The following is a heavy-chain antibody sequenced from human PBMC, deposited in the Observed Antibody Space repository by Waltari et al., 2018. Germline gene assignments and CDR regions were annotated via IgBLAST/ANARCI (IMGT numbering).Heavy chain of an antibody. D-gene: IGHD3-3*01. J-gene: IGHJ4*02. Sequence: VQLVQSGAEVKKPGESLKISCKGSGYSFTSYWIDWVRQATGQGLEWMGGMNPNSGNTGYAQKFQGRVTMTRNTSISTAYMELSSLRSEDTAVYYCAVYDFWSGYFDYWGQGTLVTVSS. CDR1: GYSFTSYW. CDR2: MNPNSGNT. V-gene: IGHV1-8*02. CDR3: AVYDFWSGYFDY.